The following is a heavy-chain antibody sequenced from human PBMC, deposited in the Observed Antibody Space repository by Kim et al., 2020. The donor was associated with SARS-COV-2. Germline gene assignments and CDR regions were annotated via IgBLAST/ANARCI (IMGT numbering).Heavy chain of an antibody. D-gene: IGHD6-13*01. Sequence: ASVKVSCKASGYTFTGYYMHWVRQAPGQGLEWMGWINPNSGGTNYAQKFQGRVTMTRDTSISTAYMELSRLRSDDTAVYYCARERVYSSSLDYYGMDVWGQGTTVTVSS. CDR2: INPNSGGT. CDR1: GYTFTGYY. CDR3: ARERVYSSSLDYYGMDV. V-gene: IGHV1-2*02. J-gene: IGHJ6*02.